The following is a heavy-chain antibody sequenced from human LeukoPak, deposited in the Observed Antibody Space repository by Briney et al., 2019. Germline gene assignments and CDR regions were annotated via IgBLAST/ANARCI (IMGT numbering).Heavy chain of an antibody. CDR2: INRDGSGK. V-gene: IGHV3-7*01. J-gene: IGHJ4*02. CDR1: GLTFIIYW. Sequence: GGSLRLSCAGSGLTFIIYWMTWVRQVPGKGLEWVANINRDGSGKYYLPSVRGRFTISKGDAKDSLYLQMDSLRPEDTAIYYCARVEYTGNGNLYWGQGTLVTVSS. D-gene: IGHD2-8*02. CDR3: ARVEYTGNGNLY.